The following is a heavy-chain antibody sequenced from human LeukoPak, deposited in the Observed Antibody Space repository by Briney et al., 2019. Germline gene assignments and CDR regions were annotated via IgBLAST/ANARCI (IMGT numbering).Heavy chain of an antibody. CDR1: GFTFSSYW. Sequence: GSLRLSCAGSGFTFSSYWMSWVRQAPGKGLEWVANIKEDGSEKYYVDSVKGRFTISRDNAKNSLYLQMNSLRTEDTALYYCARAIGVTCISTSCYSFDYWGQGTLVTVSS. J-gene: IGHJ4*02. D-gene: IGHD2-2*02. CDR2: IKEDGSEK. CDR3: ARAIGVTCISTSCYSFDY. V-gene: IGHV3-7*03.